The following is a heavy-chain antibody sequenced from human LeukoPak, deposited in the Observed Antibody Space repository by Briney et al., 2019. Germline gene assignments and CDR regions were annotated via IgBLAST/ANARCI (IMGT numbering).Heavy chain of an antibody. CDR1: GGTFSSYD. J-gene: IGHJ4*02. CDR2: KNPNSGNT. D-gene: IGHD3-22*01. CDR3: ARGPGYSGGYSRY. Sequence: ASVKVSCKASGGTFSSYDINWVRQATGQGLEWMGWKNPNSGNTGYAQKFQGRVTMTRNTSISTAYMELSSLRSEDTAVYYCARGPGYSGGYSRYWGQGTLVTVSS. V-gene: IGHV1-8*02.